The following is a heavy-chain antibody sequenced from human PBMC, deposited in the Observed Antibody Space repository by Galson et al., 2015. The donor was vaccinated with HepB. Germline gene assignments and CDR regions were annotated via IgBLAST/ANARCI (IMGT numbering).Heavy chain of an antibody. CDR3: TRRVAVAGWGDSFDI. J-gene: IGHJ3*02. D-gene: IGHD6-19*01. V-gene: IGHV3-21*01. Sequence: SLRLSCAASGFTFSLYSMNWVRQAPGKGLEWVSSISYNSNYIYYADSMKGRFTTSRDNAKNSLYLQMNSLRAEDTSVYYCTRRVAVAGWGDSFDIWGQGTMVTVSS. CDR2: ISYNSNYI. CDR1: GFTFSLYS.